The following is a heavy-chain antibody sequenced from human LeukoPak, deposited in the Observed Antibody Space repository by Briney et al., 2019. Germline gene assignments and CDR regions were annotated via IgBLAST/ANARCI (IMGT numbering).Heavy chain of an antibody. D-gene: IGHD5-24*01. V-gene: IGHV4-59*01. CDR3: ASSRDGYNPD. Sequence: SEALSLTCTVSGGSISSYYWSWIRQPPEKGLEWIGYIYYSGSTNYNPSLKSRVTISVDTSKNQFSLKLSSVTAADTAVYYCASSRDGYNPDWGQGTLVTVSS. CDR1: GGSISSYY. CDR2: IYYSGST. J-gene: IGHJ4*02.